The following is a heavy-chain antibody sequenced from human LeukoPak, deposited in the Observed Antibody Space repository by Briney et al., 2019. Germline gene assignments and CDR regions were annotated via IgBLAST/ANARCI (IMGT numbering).Heavy chain of an antibody. J-gene: IGHJ4*02. CDR3: ARGISNVAGRENFDN. Sequence: GGSLRLTCAASGFTFSRYNMNWVRQAPGKGLEWVSSISGSSSYIYYADSVKGRFTIYRDNAKNSLYLQVNSLRAEDTAVYFCARGISNVAGRENFDNWGQGTLVTVSS. V-gene: IGHV3-21*01. CDR1: GFTFSRYN. D-gene: IGHD6-19*01. CDR2: ISGSSSYI.